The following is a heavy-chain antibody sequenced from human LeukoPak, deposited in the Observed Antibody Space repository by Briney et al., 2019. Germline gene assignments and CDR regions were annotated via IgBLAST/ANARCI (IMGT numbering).Heavy chain of an antibody. V-gene: IGHV1-8*01. CDR2: MNPNSGNT. Sequence: ASVKVSCKASGYTFTSYDINWVRQATGQGLEWMGWMNPNSGNTGYAQKLQGRVTMTRNTSISTAYMELSSLRSEDTAVYYCARGCSSTSCYSRRAFDIWGQGTLVTVSS. J-gene: IGHJ4*02. D-gene: IGHD2-2*02. CDR3: ARGCSSTSCYSRRAFDI. CDR1: GYTFTSYD.